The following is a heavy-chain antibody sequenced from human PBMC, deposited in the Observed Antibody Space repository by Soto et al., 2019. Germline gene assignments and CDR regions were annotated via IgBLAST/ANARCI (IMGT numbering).Heavy chain of an antibody. CDR1: GFIFTNFW. J-gene: IGHJ5*02. V-gene: IGHV3-74*01. D-gene: IGHD6-13*01. CDR3: EKDSWYVDL. CDR2: IDTSGSST. Sequence: GESLKISGEASGFIFTNFWMHWVRQVPGKGLVWVSRIDTSGSSTSYADSVKGRFTISRDNAKNTVSLQMNSLRAEDTGVYYCEKDSWYVDLCSQGSMVAVYS.